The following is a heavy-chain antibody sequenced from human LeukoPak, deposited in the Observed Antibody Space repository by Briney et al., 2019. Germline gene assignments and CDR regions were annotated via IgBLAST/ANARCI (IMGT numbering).Heavy chain of an antibody. CDR3: ARDCGGDCPPN. D-gene: IGHD2-21*02. CDR1: GFTFSSYS. CDR2: ISSSSSYI. Sequence: GGSLRLSCAASGFTFSSYSMNWVRQAPGKGLEWVSSISSSSSYIYYADSVKGRFTISRDNAKNSLYPQMNSLRAEDTAVYYCARDCGGDCPPNWGQGTLVTVSS. V-gene: IGHV3-21*01. J-gene: IGHJ4*02.